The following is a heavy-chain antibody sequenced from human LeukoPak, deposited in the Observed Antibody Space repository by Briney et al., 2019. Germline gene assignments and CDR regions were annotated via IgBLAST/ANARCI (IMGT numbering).Heavy chain of an antibody. D-gene: IGHD5-12*01. CDR1: GGSISSYY. J-gene: IGHJ4*02. CDR3: ARGNSGYDSRY. V-gene: IGHV4-59*01. CDR2: VHYSGNT. Sequence: SETLSLTCSVSGGSISSYYWSWIRQPPGKGLEWIGYVHYSGNTNYNPSLKSRVTLSVDTSKNQFPLKLTSVTAADTAVYYCARGNSGYDSRYWGQGTLVTVSS.